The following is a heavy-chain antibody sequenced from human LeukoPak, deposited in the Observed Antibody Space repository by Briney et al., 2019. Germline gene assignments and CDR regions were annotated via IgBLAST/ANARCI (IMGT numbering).Heavy chain of an antibody. V-gene: IGHV1-18*01. D-gene: IGHD1-26*01. CDR2: VSTYNGNT. J-gene: IGHJ4*02. Sequence: WASVKVSCKASGYTFTNYGITWVRQAPGRGLQCMGGVSTYNGNTHYAQRFQGRVTMTTDTSTSTVYMELRSLRSDDTAVYYCARANRGRVLGGFDYWGQGTLVTVSS. CDR1: GYTFTNYG. CDR3: ARANRGRVLGGFDY.